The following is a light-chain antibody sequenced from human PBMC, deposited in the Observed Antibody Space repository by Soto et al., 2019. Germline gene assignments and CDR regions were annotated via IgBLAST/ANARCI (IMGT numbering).Light chain of an antibody. CDR2: EVN. V-gene: IGLV2-23*02. CDR3: CSSGGSPTYV. CDR1: SSNVGSYKL. Sequence: QSALTQPASVSGSPGQSITISCTGTSSNVGSYKLVSWYQQHPGTAPKLMIFEVNKRPSGVSNRFSGSKSGNTASLTISGLKVEDEAYYYCCSSGGSPTYVFGTGTKVTVL. J-gene: IGLJ1*01.